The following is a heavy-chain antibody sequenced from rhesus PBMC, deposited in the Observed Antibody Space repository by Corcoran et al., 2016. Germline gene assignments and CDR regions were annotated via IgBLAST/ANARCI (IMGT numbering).Heavy chain of an antibody. V-gene: IGHV3-136*01. CDR2: ITYTGETI. J-gene: IGHJ5-1*01. Sequence: EVQLVESGGGLVQPGGSLRLSCAASGFTFNNYDMSWVRQAPGKGLEWVSYITYTGETIYYAASVRGRFTISRDNAKNSLSLQMSGLSAEDTAVYYCVSGRLSRFDVWGPGVLVTVSS. D-gene: IGHD2-39*01. CDR3: VSGRLSRFDV. CDR1: GFTFNNYD.